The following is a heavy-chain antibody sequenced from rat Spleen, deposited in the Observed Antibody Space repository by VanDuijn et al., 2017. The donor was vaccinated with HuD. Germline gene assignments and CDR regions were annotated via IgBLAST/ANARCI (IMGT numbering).Heavy chain of an antibody. CDR2: IIYDGSST. V-gene: IGHV5-20*01. Sequence: EVQLVESGGGAVQPGRSMKLSCAASGLSFSNYDMAWVRQAPTKGLEWVATIIYDGSSTYYRDSVKGRFTISRDNAKSSLYLQMDSLRSEDTATYYCTTDGAGGDYWGQGVMVTVSS. J-gene: IGHJ2*01. CDR3: TTDGAGGDY. D-gene: IGHD1-2*01. CDR1: GLSFSNYD.